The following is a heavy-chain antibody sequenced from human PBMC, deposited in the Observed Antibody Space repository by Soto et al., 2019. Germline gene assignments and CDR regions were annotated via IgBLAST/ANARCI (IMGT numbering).Heavy chain of an antibody. CDR3: AKGGNYCFDP. Sequence: KLSEPLSLTCSVSGASISIFYWSCICQGGSTGLEWIVRLYASGTTDNNPSLKSRVTISMDTAKNPVYLSLSSVTAAHTAVYYCAKGGNYCFDPWGQGTVVTVSS. CDR2: LYASGTT. J-gene: IGHJ5*02. V-gene: IGHV4-4*07. CDR1: GASISIFY. D-gene: IGHD1-7*01.